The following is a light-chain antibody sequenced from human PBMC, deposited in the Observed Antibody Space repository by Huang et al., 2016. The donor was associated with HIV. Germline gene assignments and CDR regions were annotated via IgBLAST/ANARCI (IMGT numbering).Light chain of an antibody. CDR1: QRLLHTNGYNY. J-gene: IGKJ2*01. Sequence: DIVMIQSPLSLAVTAGEPASISCDSSQRLLHTNGYNYLDWYLQKPGQSPQLLIYMGSSRASGVPDRFSGGGSGTRFSMNISRVEAEDAGIYYCMEALKTPYAFGQGTKLEIK. CDR3: MEALKTPYA. V-gene: IGKV2-28*01. CDR2: MGS.